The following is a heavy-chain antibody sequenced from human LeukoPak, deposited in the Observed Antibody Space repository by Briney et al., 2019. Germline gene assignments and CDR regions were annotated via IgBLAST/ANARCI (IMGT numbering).Heavy chain of an antibody. D-gene: IGHD2-21*02. CDR1: GGSISSGDYY. CDR3: ARSYCGGDCYSPHVEAFDI. J-gene: IGHJ3*02. Sequence: PSETLSLTCTVSGGSISSGDYYWSWIRQPPGTGLEWIGYIYYSGSTYYNPSLKSRVTISVNTSKNQFSLKLSSVTAADTAVYYCARSYCGGDCYSPHVEAFDIWGQGTMVTVSS. V-gene: IGHV4-30-4*01. CDR2: IYYSGST.